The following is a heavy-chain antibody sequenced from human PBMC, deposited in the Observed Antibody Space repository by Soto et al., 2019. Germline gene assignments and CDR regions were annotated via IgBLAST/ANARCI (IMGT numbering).Heavy chain of an antibody. V-gene: IGHV1-8*01. D-gene: IGHD6-6*01. CDR2: MNPNSGNT. Sequence: QVQLVQSGAEVKKPGASVKVSCKASGYTFTSYDINWVRQATGQGLEWMGWMNPNSGNTGYAQKFQGRDTMTRNTSISTAYMELSSLRSEDTAVYYCARGRGAARPWASYYYYGMDVWGQGTTVTVSS. CDR1: GYTFTSYD. J-gene: IGHJ6*02. CDR3: ARGRGAARPWASYYYYGMDV.